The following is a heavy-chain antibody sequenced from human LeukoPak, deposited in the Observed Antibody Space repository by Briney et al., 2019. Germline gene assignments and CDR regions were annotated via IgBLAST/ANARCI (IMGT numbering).Heavy chain of an antibody. CDR3: IRHYYGSGSSYFDY. CDR2: ISGSGGST. J-gene: IGHJ4*02. V-gene: IGHV3-23*01. Sequence: GGSLRLSCAASGFTVSSNYMSWVRQAPGKGLEWVSAISGSGGSTYYADSVKGRFTISRDNSKNTLYLQMNSLRAEDTAVYYCIRHYYGSGSSYFDYWGQGTLVTVSS. D-gene: IGHD3-10*01. CDR1: GFTVSSNY.